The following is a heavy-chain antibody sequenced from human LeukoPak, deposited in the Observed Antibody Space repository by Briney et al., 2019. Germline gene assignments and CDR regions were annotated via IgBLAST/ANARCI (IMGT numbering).Heavy chain of an antibody. Sequence: PSQTLSLTCTVSGGSISSGDYYWSWIRQPPGKGLEWIGEINHSGSTNYNPSLKSRVTISVDTSKNQFSLKLSSVTAADTAVYYCARLPGGDQLLPDAFDIWGQGTMVTVSS. J-gene: IGHJ3*02. V-gene: IGHV4-30-4*08. CDR2: INHSGST. CDR1: GGSISSGDYY. D-gene: IGHD2-2*01. CDR3: ARLPGGDQLLPDAFDI.